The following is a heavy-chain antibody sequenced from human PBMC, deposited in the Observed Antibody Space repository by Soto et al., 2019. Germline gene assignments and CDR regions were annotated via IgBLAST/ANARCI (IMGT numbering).Heavy chain of an antibody. CDR1: GGSISSCDYY. CDR3: ARDNILGILYGGMDV. V-gene: IGHV4-30-4*01. D-gene: IGHD3-3*01. Sequence: PSETLSLTCTVSGGSISSCDYYWSWIRHPPGKGLEWIGYIYYSGSTYYNPSLKSRVTISVDTSKNQFSLKLSSVTAADTAVYYCARDNILGILYGGMDVWGQGTTVTVSS. J-gene: IGHJ6*02. CDR2: IYYSGST.